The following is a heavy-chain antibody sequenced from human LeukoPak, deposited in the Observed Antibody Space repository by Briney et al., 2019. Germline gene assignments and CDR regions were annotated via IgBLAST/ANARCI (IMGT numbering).Heavy chain of an antibody. CDR1: GGSFSGYY. D-gene: IGHD6-6*01. J-gene: IGHJ4*02. CDR3: ARGSLAARPGGDY. V-gene: IGHV4-34*01. Sequence: SETLSLTCAVYGGSFSGYYWSWIRQPPGKGLEWIGEINHSGSTNYNPSLKSRVTISVDTSKNQLSLKLSSVTAADTAVYYCARGSLAARPGGDYWGQGTLVTVSS. CDR2: INHSGST.